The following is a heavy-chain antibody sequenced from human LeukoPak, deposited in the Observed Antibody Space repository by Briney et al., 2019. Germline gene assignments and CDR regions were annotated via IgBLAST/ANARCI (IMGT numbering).Heavy chain of an antibody. V-gene: IGHV1-69*10. CDR1: GGTFSDYA. J-gene: IGHJ6*04. CDR3: AGIPVFGVVLHQEPV. D-gene: IGHD3-3*01. Sequence: SVKVSCKASGGTFSDYALNWVREAPGQGLEWMGVFIPILGTANSTQKFQGRVTITADISTNTVYMELSSLRSEDTAVYFCAGIPVFGVVLHQEPVWGKGTTVTVSS. CDR2: FIPILGTA.